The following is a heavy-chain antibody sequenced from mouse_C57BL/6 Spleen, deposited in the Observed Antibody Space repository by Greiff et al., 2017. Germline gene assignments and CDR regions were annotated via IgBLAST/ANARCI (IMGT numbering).Heavy chain of an antibody. CDR3: ARERDSSGYDY. Sequence: QVQLQQSGPELVKPGASVKISCKASGYAFSSSWMNWVQQRPGKGLEWIGRIYPGDGDTNYNGKFKGKATLTADKSSSTAYMQLSSLTSEDSAVYFCARERDSSGYDYWGQGTTLTVSS. D-gene: IGHD3-2*02. CDR2: IYPGDGDT. V-gene: IGHV1-82*01. J-gene: IGHJ2*01. CDR1: GYAFSSSW.